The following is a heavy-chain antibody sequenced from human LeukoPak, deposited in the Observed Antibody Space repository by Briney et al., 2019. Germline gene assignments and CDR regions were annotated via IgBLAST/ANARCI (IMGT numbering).Heavy chain of an antibody. V-gene: IGHV3-21*01. D-gene: IGHD3-22*01. CDR2: ISSSSSYI. J-gene: IGHJ4*02. CDR1: GFTFSSYS. Sequence: GGSLRLSCAASGFTFSSYSMNWVRQAPGKGLEWVSSISSSSSYIYYADSVKGRFTISRDHAKNSLYLQMNSLRAEDTAVYYCAREEEGYYYDSSGYSAQPTDYWGQGTLVTVSS. CDR3: AREEEGYYYDSSGYSAQPTDY.